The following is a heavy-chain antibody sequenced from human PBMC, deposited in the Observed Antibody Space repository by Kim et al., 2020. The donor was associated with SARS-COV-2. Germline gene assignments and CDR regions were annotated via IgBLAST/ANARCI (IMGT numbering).Heavy chain of an antibody. Sequence: GESLKISCKASGYSFTTHWIGWVRQMPEKGLEWMGIIYPGDSDTRYNPSFQGQVTISADKSIGSAYLQWSRLRASDTAMYYCARASDYSSGGSCYDYWGQGTLLTVSS. V-gene: IGHV5-51*01. CDR1: GYSFTTHW. CDR2: IYPGDSDT. J-gene: IGHJ4*02. CDR3: ARASDYSSGGSCYDY. D-gene: IGHD2-15*01.